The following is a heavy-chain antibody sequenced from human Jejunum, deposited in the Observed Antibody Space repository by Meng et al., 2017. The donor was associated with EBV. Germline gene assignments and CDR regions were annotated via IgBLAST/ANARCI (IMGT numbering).Heavy chain of an antibody. D-gene: IGHD3-16*01. J-gene: IGHJ4*02. Sequence: VVLVVCGRGLVQPVWFISVSVSAFGVTFQNSHMTWVRQAPGKGLEWVGRIKRTTDGGTTDYAAPVKGRFTISRDDSKTTLYLQMNSLKTEDTAVYYCTDVGGDMIWGQGILVTVSS. CDR2: IKRTTDGGTT. CDR1: GVTFQNSH. CDR3: TDVGGDMI. V-gene: IGHV3-15*01.